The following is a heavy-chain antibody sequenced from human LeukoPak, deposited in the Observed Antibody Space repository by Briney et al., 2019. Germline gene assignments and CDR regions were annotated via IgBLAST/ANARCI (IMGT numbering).Heavy chain of an antibody. CDR2: IYYTGTT. D-gene: IGHD3-22*01. V-gene: IGHV4-39*07. J-gene: IGHJ2*01. CDR3: ARRDSSGYYPQGWYFDL. Sequence: SETLSLTCNVSGGSITSNSYYWGWIRQPPGKGLEWLGNIYYTGTTYYNPSLKSRITISVDTSKNQFSLKLSSVTAADTAVYYCARRDSSGYYPQGWYFDLWGRGTLVTVSS. CDR1: GGSITSNSYY.